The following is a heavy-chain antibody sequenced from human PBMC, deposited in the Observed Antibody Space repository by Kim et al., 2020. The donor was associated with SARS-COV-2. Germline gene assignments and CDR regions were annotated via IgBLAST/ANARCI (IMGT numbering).Heavy chain of an antibody. V-gene: IGHV4-59*08. CDR3: ARLGYNWNYGAFDI. J-gene: IGHJ3*02. CDR1: GGSISSYY. CDR2: IYYSGST. D-gene: IGHD1-7*01. Sequence: SETLSLTCTVSGGSISSYYWSWIRQPPGKGLEWIGYIYYSGSTNYNPSLKSRVTISVDTSKNQFSLKLSSVTAADTAVYYCARLGYNWNYGAFDIWGQGTMVTVSS.